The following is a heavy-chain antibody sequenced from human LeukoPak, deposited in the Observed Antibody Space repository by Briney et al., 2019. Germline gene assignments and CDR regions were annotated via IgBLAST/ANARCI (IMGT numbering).Heavy chain of an antibody. Sequence: PGRSQRLSCAASGFTFSSYGMHWVRQAPGKGLEWVAVISYDGSNKYYADSVKGRFTISRDNSKNTLYLQMNSLRAEDTAVYYCAKDPSGTADIWGQGTMVTVSS. J-gene: IGHJ3*02. D-gene: IGHD3-10*01. CDR3: AKDPSGTADI. CDR1: GFTFSSYG. CDR2: ISYDGSNK. V-gene: IGHV3-30*18.